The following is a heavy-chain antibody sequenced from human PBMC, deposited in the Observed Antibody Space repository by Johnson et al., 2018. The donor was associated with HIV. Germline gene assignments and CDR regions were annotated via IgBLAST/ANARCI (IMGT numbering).Heavy chain of an antibody. CDR1: GFTFDDYG. D-gene: IGHD4-23*01. J-gene: IGHJ3*02. Sequence: QVQLVESGGGVVRPGGSLRLSCAASGFTFDDYGMSWVRQAPGKGLEWVSYISSSGSTRYYADSVKGRFTISTDNAKNSLYLQMNSLRAEDTALYYCAKGRGSYGGAFDIWGQGTMVTVSS. CDR3: AKGRGSYGGAFDI. CDR2: ISSSGSTR. V-gene: IGHV3-11*01.